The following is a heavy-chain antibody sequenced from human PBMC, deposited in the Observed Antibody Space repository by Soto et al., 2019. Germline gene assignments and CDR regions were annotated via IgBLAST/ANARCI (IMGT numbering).Heavy chain of an antibody. CDR1: GFSLSTSGMC. D-gene: IGHD6-13*01. Sequence: SGPTLVKPTQTLTLTCTFSGFSLSTSGMCVSWIRQPPGKALEWLARIDWDDDKYYSTSPKNRLTISKDTSKNQVVLTMTNMDPVDTATYYCARARIAAAVQAPKHFDYWGQGTLVTVSS. V-gene: IGHV2-70*11. J-gene: IGHJ4*02. CDR3: ARARIAAAVQAPKHFDY. CDR2: IDWDDDK.